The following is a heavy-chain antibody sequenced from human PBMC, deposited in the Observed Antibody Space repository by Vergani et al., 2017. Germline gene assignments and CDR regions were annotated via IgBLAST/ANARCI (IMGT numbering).Heavy chain of an antibody. D-gene: IGHD3-10*01. CDR1: GGTFSSYA. V-gene: IGHV1-69*05. J-gene: IGHJ4*02. Sequence: QVQLVQSGAEVKKPGSSVKVSCKASGGTFSSYAISWVRQAPGQGLEWMGRIIPIFGTANYAQRLQGRVTMTTDTSTSTAYMELRSLKSDDTAVYYCARVTMIRGAPADYWGQGTLVTVSS. CDR2: IIPIFGTA. CDR3: ARVTMIRGAPADY.